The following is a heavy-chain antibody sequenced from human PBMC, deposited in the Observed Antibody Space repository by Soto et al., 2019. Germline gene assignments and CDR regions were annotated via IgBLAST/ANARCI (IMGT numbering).Heavy chain of an antibody. CDR1: GFSLSTSGVG. CDR3: AHKGYSGYDFGYYYCGMDV. Sequence: QITLKESGPTLVKPTQTLTLTCTFSGFSLSTSGVGVGWIRQPPGKALEWLALIYWDDDKRYSPSLKSRLAITKDTSKNQVVLTMTNMDPVDTATYYCAHKGYSGYDFGYYYCGMDVWGQGTTVTVSS. CDR2: IYWDDDK. J-gene: IGHJ6*02. D-gene: IGHD5-12*01. V-gene: IGHV2-5*02.